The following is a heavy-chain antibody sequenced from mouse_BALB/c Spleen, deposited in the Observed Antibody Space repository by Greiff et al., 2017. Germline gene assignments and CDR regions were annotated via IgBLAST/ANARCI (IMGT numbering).Heavy chain of an antibody. D-gene: IGHD2-1*01. Sequence: VQLQESGPGLVAPSQSLSITCTVSGFSLTSYGVHWVRQPPGKGLKWLGVIWAGGSTNYNSALMSRLSISKDNSKSQVFLKMNSLQTDDTAMYYCARDRGMRGNYGGVYFDYWGQGTTLTVSS. CDR2: IWAGGST. CDR3: ARDRGMRGNYGGVYFDY. J-gene: IGHJ2*01. CDR1: GFSLTSYG. V-gene: IGHV2-9*02.